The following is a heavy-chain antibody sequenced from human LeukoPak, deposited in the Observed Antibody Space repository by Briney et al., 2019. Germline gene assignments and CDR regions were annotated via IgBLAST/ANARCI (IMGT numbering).Heavy chain of an antibody. CDR1: GYTFTGYY. CDR3: VRGSDYYDSSGATY. V-gene: IGHV7-4-1*02. J-gene: IGHJ4*02. D-gene: IGHD3-22*01. Sequence: ASVKVSCKASGYTFTGYYMHWVRQAPGQGLKWMGWINTNTGNPTYAQGFTGRFVFSLDTSVSTAYLQISSLKAEDTAVYYCVRGSDYYDSSGATYWGQGTLVTVSS. CDR2: INTNTGNP.